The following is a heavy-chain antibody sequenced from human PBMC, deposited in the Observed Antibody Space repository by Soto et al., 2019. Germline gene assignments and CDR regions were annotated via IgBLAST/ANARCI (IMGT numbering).Heavy chain of an antibody. D-gene: IGHD6-19*01. J-gene: IGHJ6*02. V-gene: IGHV4-34*01. CDR3: ASGPLGIAVAGTGYYGMDV. CDR2: INYSGST. Sequence: SETLSLTCAVYGGSFSGYYWSWIRQPPGKGLEWIGEINYSGSTNYNPSLKSRVTISVDTSKNQFSLKLSSVTAADTAVYYCASGPLGIAVAGTGYYGMDVWGQGTTVTASS. CDR1: GGSFSGYY.